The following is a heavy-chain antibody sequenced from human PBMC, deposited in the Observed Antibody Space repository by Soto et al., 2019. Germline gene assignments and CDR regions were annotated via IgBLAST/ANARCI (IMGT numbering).Heavy chain of an antibody. V-gene: IGHV3-13*01. Sequence: PGGSLRLSCAASGFTFSSYDMHWVRQATGKGLEWVSAIGTAGDTYYPGSVKGRFTISRENAKNSLYLQMNSLRAEDTAVYYCARVDNWNYVDGMDVWGQGTTVTVSS. CDR1: GFTFSSYD. J-gene: IGHJ6*02. CDR2: IGTAGDT. D-gene: IGHD1-7*01. CDR3: ARVDNWNYVDGMDV.